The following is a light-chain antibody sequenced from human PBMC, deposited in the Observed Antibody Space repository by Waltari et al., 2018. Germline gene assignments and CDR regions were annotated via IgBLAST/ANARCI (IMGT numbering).Light chain of an antibody. CDR2: WAS. J-gene: IGKJ1*01. Sequence: DVVMTQSPGSLAVSLGERATINCKSSQSVFHSSNNKSYLAWYQHKPGQTPNLLIYWASTRESGVPDRFSGSVSGTDFTLTISSLQAEDVAVYYCQQYYTPVRTFGQGTKVEIK. V-gene: IGKV4-1*01. CDR1: QSVFHSSNNKSY. CDR3: QQYYTPVRT.